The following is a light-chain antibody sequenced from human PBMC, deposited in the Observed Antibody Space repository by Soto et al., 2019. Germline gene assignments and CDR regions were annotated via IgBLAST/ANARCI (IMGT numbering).Light chain of an antibody. CDR2: DAS. Sequence: DIQMTQSPSSLSASVGERVTITCQASQDISNYLNWYQQKPGKAPKLLIYDASNLETGVPSRFSESGSGTDFTFTISSLQPEDIATYYCQQYDNLPLGFGGGTKVEIK. J-gene: IGKJ4*01. V-gene: IGKV1-33*01. CDR3: QQYDNLPLG. CDR1: QDISNY.